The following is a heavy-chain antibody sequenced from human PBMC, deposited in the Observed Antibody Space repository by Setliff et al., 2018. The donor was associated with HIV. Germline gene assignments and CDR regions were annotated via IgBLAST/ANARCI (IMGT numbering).Heavy chain of an antibody. V-gene: IGHV1-18*01. CDR1: GYTFTSYG. J-gene: IGHJ4*02. Sequence: ASEKVSCKASGYTFTSYGISWVRQAPGQGLEWMGWISAYNGNTNYAQKLQGRVTMTTDTSTSTAYMELRSLRSDDTAVYYCAGGFESCSSSCQVYWGQGTLVTVSS. D-gene: IGHD6-13*01. CDR3: AGGFESCSSSCQVY. CDR2: ISAYNGNT.